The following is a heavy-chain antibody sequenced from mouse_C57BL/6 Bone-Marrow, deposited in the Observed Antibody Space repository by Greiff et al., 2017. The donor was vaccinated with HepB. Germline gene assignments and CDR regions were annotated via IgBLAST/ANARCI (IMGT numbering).Heavy chain of an antibody. D-gene: IGHD1-1*01. Sequence: VQLQQPGAELVMPGASVKLSCKASGYTFTSYWMHWVKQRPGQGLEWIGEIDPSDSYTNYNQKFKGKSTLTVDKSSSTAYKQLSSLTSEDSAVYYCARGGSNYHDYWGQGTTLTVSS. CDR1: GYTFTSYW. V-gene: IGHV1-69*01. CDR2: IDPSDSYT. CDR3: ARGGSNYHDY. J-gene: IGHJ2*01.